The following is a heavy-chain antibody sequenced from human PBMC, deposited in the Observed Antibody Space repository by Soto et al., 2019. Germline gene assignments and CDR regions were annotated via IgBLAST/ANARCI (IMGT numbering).Heavy chain of an antibody. D-gene: IGHD5-12*01. CDR2: INPNTGGT. CDR3: ANDPGYSLDY. Sequence: ASVKVACKTSGYTFTAYYMHWVRQAPGQGLEWMGWINPNTGGTNYAQKFQGWVTMTRDTSISTAYMELSRLRSDDAAVYYCANDPGYSLDYWGQGTQVTVSS. CDR1: GYTFTAYY. J-gene: IGHJ4*02. V-gene: IGHV1-2*04.